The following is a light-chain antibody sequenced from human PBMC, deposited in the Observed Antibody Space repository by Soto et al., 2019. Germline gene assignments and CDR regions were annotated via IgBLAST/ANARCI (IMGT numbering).Light chain of an antibody. CDR1: QSISTY. Sequence: DIQMTQSPSSLSASVGDRVTITCRASQSISTYLNWYQQKPGKAPRLLISAASNLQSGVPSRFSGSGSGTDFTLTISSLEPEDFAVYYCQQRSDWPITFGQGTRLEI. CDR2: AAS. V-gene: IGKV1-39*01. CDR3: QQRSDWPIT. J-gene: IGKJ5*01.